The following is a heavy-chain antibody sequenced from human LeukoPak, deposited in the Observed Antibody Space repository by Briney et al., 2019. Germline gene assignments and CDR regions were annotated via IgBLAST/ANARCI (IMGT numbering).Heavy chain of an antibody. CDR1: GGSVSSGSYY. Sequence: SETLSLTCTVSGGSVSSGSYYWSWIRQPPGKGLEWIGYIYYSGSTNYNPSLKSRVTISVDTSKNQFSLKLSSVTAANTAVYYCARRAYDILTGYSYYFDYWGQGTLVTVSS. D-gene: IGHD3-9*01. V-gene: IGHV4-61*01. CDR3: ARRAYDILTGYSYYFDY. CDR2: IYYSGST. J-gene: IGHJ4*02.